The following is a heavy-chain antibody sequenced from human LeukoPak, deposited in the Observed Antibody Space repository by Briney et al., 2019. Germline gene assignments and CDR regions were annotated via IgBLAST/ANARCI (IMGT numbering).Heavy chain of an antibody. Sequence: SVKVSCKASGGTFSSYSISWVRQAPGQGLEWMGGIIPIFGTANYAQKFQGRVTITADKPTSTAYMELSSLGSEDTAVYFCASSSVATSPAFWFDPWGQGTLVTVSS. V-gene: IGHV1-69*06. CDR3: ASSSVATSPAFWFDP. CDR1: GGTFSSYS. CDR2: IIPIFGTA. J-gene: IGHJ5*02. D-gene: IGHD5-12*01.